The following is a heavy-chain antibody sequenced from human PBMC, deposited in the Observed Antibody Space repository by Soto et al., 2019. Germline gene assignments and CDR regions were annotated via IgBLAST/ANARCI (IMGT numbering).Heavy chain of an antibody. D-gene: IGHD3-3*01. Sequence: SETLSLTCSVSGDSLSSSYWSWIRPPPGKGLEWIGYIYYSGSTFYNSSLKPRVSISVDRSKNQFSLKLKSVTETDTAVYYCARVKVGDLFRFNWFFDLWGRGTLVTVSS. CDR3: ARVKVGDLFRFNWFFDL. CDR2: IYYSGST. CDR1: GDSLSSSY. J-gene: IGHJ2*01. V-gene: IGHV4-59*04.